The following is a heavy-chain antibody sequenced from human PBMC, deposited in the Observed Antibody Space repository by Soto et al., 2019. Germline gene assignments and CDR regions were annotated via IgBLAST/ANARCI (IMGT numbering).Heavy chain of an antibody. J-gene: IGHJ5*02. V-gene: IGHV3-48*03. Sequence: GGSLRLSCAASGFTFSIDEMNWVRQAPGKGLDWVSYISSSGSTIYYADSVKGRFTISRDNAKNSLYLQMNSLRAEDTAVYYCASAHCSSTSCYTKYNWFDPWGQGTLVTVSS. CDR2: ISSSGSTI. CDR1: GFTFSIDE. CDR3: ASAHCSSTSCYTKYNWFDP. D-gene: IGHD2-2*02.